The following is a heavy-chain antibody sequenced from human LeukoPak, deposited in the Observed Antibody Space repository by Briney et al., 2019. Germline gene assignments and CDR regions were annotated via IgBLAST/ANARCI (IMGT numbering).Heavy chain of an antibody. D-gene: IGHD5-18*01. CDR2: INPKSGGT. CDR3: AREYVDTAMVYFGY. Sequence: GASVKVSCKASGYTFTGYCMHWVRQAPGQGLEWMGWINPKSGGTKYGQNFQGRVTMTRDTSITTAHMELTGLRSDDTAVYYCAREYVDTAMVYFGYWGQGTLVTVSS. CDR1: GYTFTGYC. J-gene: IGHJ4*02. V-gene: IGHV1-2*02.